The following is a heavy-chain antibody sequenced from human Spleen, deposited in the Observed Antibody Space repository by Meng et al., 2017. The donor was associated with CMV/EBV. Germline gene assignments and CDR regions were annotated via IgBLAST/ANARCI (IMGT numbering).Heavy chain of an antibody. D-gene: IGHD3-3*01. CDR3: ATEDAYDFGLEY. V-gene: IGHV4-61*01. CDR2: VYYNGGT. J-gene: IGHJ4*02. CDR1: GGSVNSVRDY. Sequence: GSLRLSCTVSGGSVNSVRDYWSWIRQPPGKGLEWIGNVYYNGGTNYNPSLKIRVTTSIDASKNQFSLKLTSVTAAGTAVYYCATEDAYDFGLEYWGQGMLVTVSS.